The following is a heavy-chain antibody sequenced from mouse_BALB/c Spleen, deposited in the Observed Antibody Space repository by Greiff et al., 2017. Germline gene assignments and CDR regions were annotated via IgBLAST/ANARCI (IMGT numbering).Heavy chain of an antibody. V-gene: IGHV14-3*02. J-gene: IGHJ3*01. CDR2: IDPANGNT. CDR3: AMLGNYYDSSSFAY. CDR1: GFNIKDTY. Sequence: VQLQQSGAELVKPGASVKLSCTASGFNIKDTYMHWVKQRPEQGLEWIGRIDPANGNTKYDPKFQGKATITADTSSNTAYLQLSSLTSEDTAVYYCAMLGNYYDSSSFAYWGQGTLVTVSA. D-gene: IGHD1-1*01.